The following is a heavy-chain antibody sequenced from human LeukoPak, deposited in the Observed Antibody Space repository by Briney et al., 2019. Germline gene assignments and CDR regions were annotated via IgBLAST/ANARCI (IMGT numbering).Heavy chain of an antibody. CDR1: GYTFTSYG. CDR3: ARDGSSSWYVY. V-gene: IGHV1-18*04. J-gene: IGHJ4*02. Sequence: ASVKVSCKASGYTFTSYGISWVRQAPGQGLEGMGWISTYNGITNYAQKLQGRVTMTTDTSTSTAYMEPRSLRSDDTAVYYCARDGSSSWYVYWGQGTLVTVSS. CDR2: ISTYNGIT. D-gene: IGHD6-13*01.